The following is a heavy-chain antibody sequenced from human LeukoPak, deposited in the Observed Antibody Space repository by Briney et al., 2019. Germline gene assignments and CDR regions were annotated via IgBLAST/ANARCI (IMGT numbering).Heavy chain of an antibody. D-gene: IGHD4-17*01. CDR2: IYTSGST. Sequence: SETLSLTCTVSGGSISSYYWSWIRQPAGKGLEWIGRIYTSGSTNYNPSLKSRVTMSVDTSKNQFSLKLSSVTAADTAVYYCAREYGHLTTVTTNRFDYWGQGTLVTVSS. V-gene: IGHV4-4*07. J-gene: IGHJ4*02. CDR3: AREYGHLTTVTTNRFDY. CDR1: GGSISSYY.